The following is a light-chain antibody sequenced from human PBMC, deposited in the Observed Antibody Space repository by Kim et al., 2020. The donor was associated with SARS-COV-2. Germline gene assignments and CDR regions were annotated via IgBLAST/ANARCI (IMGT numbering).Light chain of an antibody. J-gene: IGKJ5*01. CDR1: QDISRY. CDR3: QQYADFPIT. Sequence: DIQMTQSPSSLSASAGDRVTFTCQASQDISRYLNWYQQKPGKAPKLLIYDTSNLEAGVPSRFTGSGSGTDFTLSITSLQPEDIATYYCQQYADFPITFGRGTRLEIK. V-gene: IGKV1-33*01. CDR2: DTS.